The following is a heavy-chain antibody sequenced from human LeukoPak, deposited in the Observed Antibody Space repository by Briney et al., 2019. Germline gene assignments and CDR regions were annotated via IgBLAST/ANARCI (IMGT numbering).Heavy chain of an antibody. V-gene: IGHV3-21*01. Sequence: KTGGSLRLSCAASGFTFSSYSMNWVRQAPGKGLEWVSSISSSSSYIYYADSVKGRFTISRDNAKNSLYLQMNSLRAEDTAVYYCASGGAARPDFWGQGTLVTVSS. CDR1: GFTFSSYS. D-gene: IGHD6-6*01. J-gene: IGHJ4*02. CDR3: ASGGAARPDF. CDR2: ISSSSSYI.